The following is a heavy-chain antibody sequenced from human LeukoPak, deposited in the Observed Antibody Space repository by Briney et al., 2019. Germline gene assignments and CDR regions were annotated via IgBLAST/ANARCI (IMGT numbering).Heavy chain of an antibody. Sequence: PSETLSLTCAVYGGSFSGYYWSWIRQPPGKGLEWIGETNHSGSTNYNPSLKSRVTISVDTSKNQFSLKLSSVTAADTAVYYCATNAGGHNGAFDIWGRGTMVTVSS. J-gene: IGHJ3*02. CDR1: GGSFSGYY. D-gene: IGHD2-8*01. V-gene: IGHV4-34*01. CDR2: TNHSGST. CDR3: ATNAGGHNGAFDI.